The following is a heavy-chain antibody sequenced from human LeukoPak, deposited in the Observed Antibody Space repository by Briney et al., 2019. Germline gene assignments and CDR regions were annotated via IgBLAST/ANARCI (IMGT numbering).Heavy chain of an antibody. CDR2: ISYDGSNK. V-gene: IGHV3-30*18. CDR3: AKTVSGSRDYGMDV. D-gene: IGHD6-19*01. Sequence: PGRSLRLSCAASGFTFSSYGMHWVRQAPGKGLEWVAVISYDGSNKYYADSVKGRFTISRDNSKNTLYLQMNSLRAEDTAVYYCAKTVSGSRDYGMDVWGKGTTVTVSS. CDR1: GFTFSSYG. J-gene: IGHJ6*04.